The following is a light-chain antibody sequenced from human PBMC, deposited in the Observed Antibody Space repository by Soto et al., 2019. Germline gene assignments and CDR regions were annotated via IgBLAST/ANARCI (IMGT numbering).Light chain of an antibody. CDR2: DTS. J-gene: IGKJ5*01. CDR3: HQRYNWPPP. CDR1: QTISSF. V-gene: IGKV3-11*01. Sequence: EIVLTQSPTTLSLCPGQRGTLSPRAGQTISSFLAWYQQKPGQAPRLLIYDTSNRATGIPARFSGSGSGTDFTLTTSSLEPEDFAVYYCHQRYNWPPPFAQGPRWRL.